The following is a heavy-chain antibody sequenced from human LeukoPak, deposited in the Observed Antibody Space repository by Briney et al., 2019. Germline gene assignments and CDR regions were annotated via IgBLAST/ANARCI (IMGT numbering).Heavy chain of an antibody. CDR3: ARANTIFGVDYYYYYMDV. V-gene: IGHV3-64*01. CDR2: ISSNGGST. CDR1: GFTFSSYS. Sequence: GGSLRLSCAASGFTFSSYSMNWVRQAPGKELEYVSAISSNGGSTYYANSVKGRFTISRDNSKNTLYLQMGSLRAEDMAVYYCARANTIFGVDYYYYYMDVWGKGTTVTVSS. J-gene: IGHJ6*03. D-gene: IGHD3-3*01.